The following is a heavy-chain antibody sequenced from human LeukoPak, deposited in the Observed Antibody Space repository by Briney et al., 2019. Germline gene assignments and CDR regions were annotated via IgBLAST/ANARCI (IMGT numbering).Heavy chain of an antibody. V-gene: IGHV3-21*01. CDR3: AINYGSGSYPIDY. D-gene: IGHD3-10*01. CDR2: ISSSSSSI. Sequence: GGSLRLSCAASGFTFSTYTMNWVHQAPGKGLEWVSSISSSSSSIYYAGSVKGRFTISRDNAKNSLYLQMNSLRGEDTAVYYCAINYGSGSYPIDYWGQGTLVTVSS. CDR1: GFTFSTYT. J-gene: IGHJ4*02.